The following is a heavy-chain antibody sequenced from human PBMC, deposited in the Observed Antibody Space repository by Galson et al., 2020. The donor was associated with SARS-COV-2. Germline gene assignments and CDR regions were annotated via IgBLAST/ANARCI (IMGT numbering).Heavy chain of an antibody. V-gene: IGHV4-34*01. CDR2: INSSGST. Sequence: SETLSLTCAVYGGSFSGYYWSWIRQPPGKGLEWLGEINSSGSTNYNPSLKSRVTISVDTSKNHFSLKLSSVTAADTAVYYCARGENFFLVVTATRMCYFDYGGRGTLATVSS. CDR1: GGSFSGYY. D-gene: IGHD2-21*02. J-gene: IGHJ4*02. CDR3: ARGENFFLVVTATRMCYFDY.